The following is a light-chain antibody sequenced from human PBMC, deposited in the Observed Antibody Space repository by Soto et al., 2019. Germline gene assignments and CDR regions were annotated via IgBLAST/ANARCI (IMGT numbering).Light chain of an antibody. Sequence: IGLTQSPGIVPLYPGERATLSCRASQSVSSSYLAWYQQKPGQAPRLLIYGASSRATGIPARFSGSGSGTEFTLTISSLQSEDFAVYYCQQYSIWRTFGQGTKVDI. CDR3: QQYSIWRT. CDR1: QSVSSSY. J-gene: IGKJ1*01. V-gene: IGKV3-20*01. CDR2: GAS.